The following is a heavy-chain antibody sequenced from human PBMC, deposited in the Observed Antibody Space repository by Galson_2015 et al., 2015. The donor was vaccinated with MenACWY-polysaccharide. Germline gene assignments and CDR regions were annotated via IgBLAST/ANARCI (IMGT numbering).Heavy chain of an antibody. D-gene: IGHD3-16*01. CDR3: ARDLGVDDAFDI. CDR1: GFTFSDYY. J-gene: IGHJ3*02. CDR2: ISSSGSTI. Sequence: SLRLSCAASGFTFSDYYMGWIRQAPGKGLEWVSYISSSGSTIYYADSVKGRFTISRDNAKNSLYLQMNSLRAEDTAVYYCARDLGVDDAFDIWGQGTMVTVSS. V-gene: IGHV3-11*01.